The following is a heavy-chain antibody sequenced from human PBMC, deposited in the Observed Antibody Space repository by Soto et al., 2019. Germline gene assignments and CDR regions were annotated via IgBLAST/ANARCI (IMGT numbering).Heavy chain of an antibody. CDR1: GASISGFY. CDR3: VRDGTKTLRDWFDP. D-gene: IGHD1-1*01. J-gene: IGHJ5*02. CDR2: IYATGTT. Sequence: KTSETLSLTCTVSGASISGFYWSWIRKSAGKGLEWIGRIYATGTTDYNPSLKSRVMMSVDTSKKQFSLKLRSVTAADTAVYYCVRDGTKTLRDWFDPWGQGISVTVSS. V-gene: IGHV4-4*07.